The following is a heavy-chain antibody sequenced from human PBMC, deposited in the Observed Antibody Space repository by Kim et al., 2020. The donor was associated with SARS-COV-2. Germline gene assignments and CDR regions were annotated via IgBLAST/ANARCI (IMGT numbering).Heavy chain of an antibody. V-gene: IGHV3-30*18. CDR3: AKGRWELLQYYYGMDV. J-gene: IGHJ6*02. D-gene: IGHD1-26*01. CDR2: ISFDGSKR. CDR1: GFIFSSYD. Sequence: GGSLRLSCAASGFIFSSYDMHWGRQAPGQGLQWVASISFDGSKRYYADSVKGRFTVSRDNDKNTLYLHMESLRVEDRAVYYCAKGRWELLQYYYGMDVWGQGTTVIVSS.